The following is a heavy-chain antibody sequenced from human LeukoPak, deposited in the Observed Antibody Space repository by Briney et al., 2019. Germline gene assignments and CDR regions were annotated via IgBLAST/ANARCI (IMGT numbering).Heavy chain of an antibody. CDR3: ARDGSSWYDPLDY. Sequence: GGSLRLSCAASGFTFSSYWMSWVRQAPGKGLEWVANIKQDGSEKYYVDSVKGRFTISRDNAKNSLYLQMNSLRAEDTAVYYCARDGSSWYDPLDYWGQGTLVTVSS. J-gene: IGHJ4*02. D-gene: IGHD6-13*01. CDR2: IKQDGSEK. CDR1: GFTFSSYW. V-gene: IGHV3-7*01.